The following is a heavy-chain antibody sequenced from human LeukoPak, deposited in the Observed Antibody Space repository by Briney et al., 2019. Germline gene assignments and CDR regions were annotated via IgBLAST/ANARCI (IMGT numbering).Heavy chain of an antibody. V-gene: IGHV4-34*01. CDR1: GGSFSGYY. Sequence: SETLSLTCAVYGGSFSGYYWSWIRQPPGKGLEWIGEINHSGSTNYNPSLKSRVTISVDTSKNQFSLKLSSVTAADTAVYYCARGLNYGALDDWGQGTLVTVSS. J-gene: IGHJ4*02. D-gene: IGHD4-17*01. CDR3: ARGLNYGALDD. CDR2: INHSGST.